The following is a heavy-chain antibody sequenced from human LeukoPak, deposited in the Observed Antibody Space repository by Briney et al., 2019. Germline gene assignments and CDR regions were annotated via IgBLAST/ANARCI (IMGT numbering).Heavy chain of an antibody. Sequence: ASVKVSCKASGGTFSSYTISWVRQAPGQGLEWMGRIIPILGIANYAQKFQGRVTITADKSTSTAYMELSSLRSEDTAVYYCARGPIFGVAPNWFDPWGQGTLVTVSS. D-gene: IGHD3-3*01. V-gene: IGHV1-69*02. J-gene: IGHJ5*02. CDR3: ARGPIFGVAPNWFDP. CDR2: IIPILGIA. CDR1: GGTFSSYT.